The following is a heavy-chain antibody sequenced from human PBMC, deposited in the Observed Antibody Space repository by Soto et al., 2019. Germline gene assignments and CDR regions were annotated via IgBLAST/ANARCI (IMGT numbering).Heavy chain of an antibody. CDR1: GFTFSNAW. Sequence: EVQLVESGGGLVKPGGSLRLSCAASGFTFSNAWMSWVRQAPGKGLEWVGRIKSKTDGGTTDYAAPVKGRFTISRDDSKNTLYLQMNSLKTEDTAVYYCARGSKDSYPGSRIFDFWGRGTLVTVSS. CDR3: ARGSKDSYPGSRIFDF. V-gene: IGHV3-15*01. CDR2: IKSKTDGGTT. J-gene: IGHJ4*02. D-gene: IGHD3-10*01.